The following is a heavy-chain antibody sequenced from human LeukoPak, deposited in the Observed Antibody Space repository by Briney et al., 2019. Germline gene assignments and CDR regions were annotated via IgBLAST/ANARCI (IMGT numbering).Heavy chain of an antibody. Sequence: GGSLRLSCAASGFTVSSSYMYWVRQAPGKGLEWVSFFYRGDSTYYAESVRGRFTISRDNSKNTLYLQMNSLRAEDTAVYYCARGGTTVTTQSDYWGQGTLVTVSS. D-gene: IGHD4-17*01. CDR1: GFTVSSSY. V-gene: IGHV3-53*05. J-gene: IGHJ4*02. CDR2: FYRGDST. CDR3: ARGGTTVTTQSDY.